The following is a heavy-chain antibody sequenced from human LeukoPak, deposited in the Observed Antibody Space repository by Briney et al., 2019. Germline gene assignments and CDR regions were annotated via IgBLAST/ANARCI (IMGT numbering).Heavy chain of an antibody. V-gene: IGHV1-2*02. J-gene: IGHJ3*02. CDR2: IDPDSGGT. CDR1: GYTFINYY. Sequence: ASVKVSCKASGYTFINYYMHWVRQARGQGLEGMGRIDPDSGGTSYAQNFQGRVTMTTDTSISTAYMELSRLRSDDTAVYYCAREYYDSSGRKHAFDIWGQGTMVTVSS. D-gene: IGHD3-22*01. CDR3: AREYYDSSGRKHAFDI.